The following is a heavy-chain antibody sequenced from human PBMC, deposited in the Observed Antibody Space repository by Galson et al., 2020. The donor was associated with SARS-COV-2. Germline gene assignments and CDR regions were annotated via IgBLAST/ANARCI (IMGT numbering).Heavy chain of an antibody. Sequence: GGSLRLSCEASGFTFSSYWMSWVRQGPGKGLEWVANIKYDGSESFYVDSVKGRFTISRDNAKNSLNLQMNSLRAEDTALYYCTRGGGSGWSQYYYYGLDAWGQGTTVTVSS. CDR2: IKYDGSES. D-gene: IGHD6-19*01. V-gene: IGHV3-7*01. CDR1: GFTFSSYW. CDR3: TRGGGSGWSQYYYYGLDA. J-gene: IGHJ6*02.